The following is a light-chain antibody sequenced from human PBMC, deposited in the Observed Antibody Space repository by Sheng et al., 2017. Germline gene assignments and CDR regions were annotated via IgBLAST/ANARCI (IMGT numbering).Light chain of an antibody. Sequence: EIVLTQSPGTLSLSPGERATLSCRASQSVSSSYLAWYQQKPGQAPRLLIYGASNRATGFPDRFSGSGSGTDFTLTISRLEPEDFAVYYCQQYGSSFGQGTKVEIK. CDR3: QQYGSS. V-gene: IGKV3-20*01. J-gene: IGKJ1*01. CDR2: GAS. CDR1: QSVSSSY.